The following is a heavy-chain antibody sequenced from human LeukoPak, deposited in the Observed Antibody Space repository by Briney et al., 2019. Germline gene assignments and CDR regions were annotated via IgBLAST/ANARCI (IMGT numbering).Heavy chain of an antibody. CDR1: GGTFSSYA. CDR2: IIPILGIA. CDR3: ARDREMATIPGGDY. J-gene: IGHJ4*02. D-gene: IGHD5-12*01. V-gene: IGHV1-69*04. Sequence: SVKVSCKASGGTFSSYAISWVRQAPGQGLEWMGRIIPILGIANYAQKFQGRVTITADKSTSTAYMELSSLRSEDTAVYYCARDREMATIPGGDYWGQGTLVTVSS.